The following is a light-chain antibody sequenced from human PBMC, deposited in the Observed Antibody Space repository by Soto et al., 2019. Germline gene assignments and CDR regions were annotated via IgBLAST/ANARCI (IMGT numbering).Light chain of an antibody. CDR2: AVA. CDR3: VSYTSSTTYV. J-gene: IGLJ1*01. CDR1: SSDVGGSNF. Sequence: QSVLTQPASVSDSPGQSITISCTGTSSDVGGSNFVSWYQQHPGKPPKLIIYAVANRPSGVSNRFSGSTSGSTASLIISRLQTEDEADYYCVSYTSSTTYVFGTGTKVTVL. V-gene: IGLV2-14*03.